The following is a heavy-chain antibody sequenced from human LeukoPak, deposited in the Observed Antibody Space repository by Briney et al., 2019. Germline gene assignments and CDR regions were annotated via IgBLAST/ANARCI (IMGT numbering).Heavy chain of an antibody. V-gene: IGHV3-11*01. CDR2: ISSSGSTL. CDR1: GFTFSDYY. Sequence: GGSLRLSCAASGFTFSDYYMSWIRQAPGKGLEWVSYISSSGSTLYYADSVKGRFTISRDNAKNSLYLQMNSLRAEDTAVYYCAREQTRDGYNYRGTDAFDIWGQGTMVTVSS. D-gene: IGHD5-24*01. CDR3: AREQTRDGYNYRGTDAFDI. J-gene: IGHJ3*02.